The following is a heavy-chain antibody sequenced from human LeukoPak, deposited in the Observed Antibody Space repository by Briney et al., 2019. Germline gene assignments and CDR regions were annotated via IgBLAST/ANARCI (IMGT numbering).Heavy chain of an antibody. V-gene: IGHV3-48*03. CDR3: ARERVSLVRGVIGY. J-gene: IGHJ4*02. CDR1: GFIFRNYE. D-gene: IGHD3-10*01. Sequence: PGGSLRLSCAVSGFIFRNYEMNWVRQAPGKGLEWVSYISSTGNTIYYAESVKGRFTISRDDAKDSLYPQMNSLRAEDTAVYYCARERVSLVRGVIGYWGQGTLVTVSS. CDR2: ISSTGNTI.